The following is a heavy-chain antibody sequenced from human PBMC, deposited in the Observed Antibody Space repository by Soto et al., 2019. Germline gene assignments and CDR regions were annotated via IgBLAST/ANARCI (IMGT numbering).Heavy chain of an antibody. D-gene: IGHD6-13*01. CDR2: ISGSGGST. V-gene: IGHV3-23*01. CDR1: GFTFSNYA. CDR3: AKDQGSSWYEIDY. J-gene: IGHJ4*02. Sequence: EVQLLESGGGLVQPGGSLRLSCAASGFTFSNYAVTWVRQAPGKGLEWVSTISGSGGSTYYADSVKGRFTISRDNSQNTRYLQMNSLRAEDTAVSYCAKDQGSSWYEIDYWGQGTLGTVSS.